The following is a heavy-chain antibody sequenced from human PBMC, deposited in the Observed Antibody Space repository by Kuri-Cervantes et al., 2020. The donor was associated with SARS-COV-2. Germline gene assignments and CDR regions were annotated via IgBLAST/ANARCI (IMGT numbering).Heavy chain of an antibody. Sequence: KVSCKASGYTFTSYAMNWVRQAPGQGLEWMGIIYPGDSDTRYSPSFQGQVTISADKSISTAYLQWSSLKASDTAMYYCARHGRQRGYSYGLDYWGQGTLVTVSS. V-gene: IGHV5-51*01. CDR3: ARHGRQRGYSYGLDY. CDR2: IYPGDSDT. CDR1: GYTFTSYA. D-gene: IGHD5-18*01. J-gene: IGHJ4*02.